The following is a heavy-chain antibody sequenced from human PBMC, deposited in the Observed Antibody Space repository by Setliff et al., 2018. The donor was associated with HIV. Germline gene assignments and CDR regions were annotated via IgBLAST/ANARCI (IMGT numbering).Heavy chain of an antibody. CDR1: GVSISTYY. Sequence: PSETLSLTCTVSGVSISTYYWIWIRQSPGKGLEWIGYIYSSGSTNSNPSLSSRVSMSVDTSKSQFSLKLTSVTAADTAVYYCASGNHNAYVIWGQGTMVTVSS. V-gene: IGHV4-59*01. CDR3: ASGNHNAYVI. J-gene: IGHJ3*02. CDR2: IYSSGST.